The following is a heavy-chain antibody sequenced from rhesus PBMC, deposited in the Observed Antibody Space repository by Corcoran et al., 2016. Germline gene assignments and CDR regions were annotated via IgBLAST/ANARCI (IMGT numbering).Heavy chain of an antibody. J-gene: IGHJ4*01. V-gene: IGHV4-80*01. CDR2: INGNSGNT. CDR3: GRSVAGVDY. D-gene: IGHD4-29*01. Sequence: QVQLQESGPGLVKPSETLSLTCAVSGGSFSSYLWALLRQPPGKGLEWIGEINGNSGNTNYNPSLKSRVTISEDASKNQFSLKLSSVTAADTAVYYCGRSVAGVDYWGQGVLVTVSS. CDR1: GGSFSSYL.